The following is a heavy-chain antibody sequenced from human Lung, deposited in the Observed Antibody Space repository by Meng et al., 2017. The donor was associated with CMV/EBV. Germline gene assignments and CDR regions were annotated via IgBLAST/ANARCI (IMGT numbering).Heavy chain of an antibody. D-gene: IGHD4-17*01. CDR2: ISSSVSDV. V-gene: IGHV3-21*01. J-gene: IGHJ4*02. CDR3: ARAGTTLTFFDH. CDR1: GFVFRSYS. Sequence: GEXXKISCAASGFVFRSYSMNWVRQPPGKGLEWVASISSSVSDVYSADSVKGRFIISRDNGRESLYLQMNSLRAEDTGVYYCARAGTTLTFFDHWGQGTPVTVSS.